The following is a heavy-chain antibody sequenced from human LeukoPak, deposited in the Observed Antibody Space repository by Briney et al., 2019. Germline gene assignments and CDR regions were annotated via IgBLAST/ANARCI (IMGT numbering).Heavy chain of an antibody. CDR1: GFTFDDYA. CDR3: AKTPADIVVVPAQMDV. CDR2: ISWNSGSI. D-gene: IGHD2-2*01. V-gene: IGHV3-9*01. J-gene: IGHJ6*04. Sequence: KTGGSLRLSCAASGFTFDDYAMHWVRQAPGKGLEWVSGISWNSGSIGYADSVKGRFTISRDNAKNSLYLQMNSLRAEDTAVYYCAKTPADIVVVPAQMDVWGKGTTVTVSS.